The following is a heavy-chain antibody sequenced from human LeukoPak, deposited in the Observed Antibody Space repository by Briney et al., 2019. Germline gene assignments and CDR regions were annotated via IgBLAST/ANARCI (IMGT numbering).Heavy chain of an antibody. V-gene: IGHV3-7*03. D-gene: IGHD2-2*01. J-gene: IGHJ6*02. Sequence: GGSLRLSCAASGFTFSNYWMSWVRQAPGKGLEWVANIKQDGSEKDYVDSVKGRFTISRDNAKNSLFLQVNSLRAEDTAVHYCAKGHWDIVVVPAATYYYYGMDVWGQGTTVTVSS. CDR1: GFTFSNYW. CDR3: AKGHWDIVVVPAATYYYYGMDV. CDR2: IKQDGSEK.